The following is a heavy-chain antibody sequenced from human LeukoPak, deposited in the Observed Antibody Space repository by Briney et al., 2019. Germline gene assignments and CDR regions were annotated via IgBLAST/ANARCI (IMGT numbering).Heavy chain of an antibody. CDR2: ISSSGSTI. J-gene: IGHJ4*02. D-gene: IGHD4-11*01. CDR1: GFTFSSYE. Sequence: GGSLRLSCAASGFTFSSYEMNWVRQAPGKGLEWVSYISSSGSTISYADSVKGRFTVSRDSSKNTLFLQMNSLRAEDTAVYYCAKVGLTVTTILDYFDYWGQGTLVTVSS. V-gene: IGHV3-48*03. CDR3: AKVGLTVTTILDYFDY.